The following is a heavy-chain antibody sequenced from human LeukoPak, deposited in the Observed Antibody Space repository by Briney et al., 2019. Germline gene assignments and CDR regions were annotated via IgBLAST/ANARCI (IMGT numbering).Heavy chain of an antibody. D-gene: IGHD5-18*01. Sequence: ASVTVSCTASGYTFTSYGISWVRQAPGQGLEWMGWISAYNGNTNYAQKLQGRVTMTTDTSTSTAYMELRSLRSDDTAVYYCAREDTAMVYYYYGMDVWGQGTTVTVSS. J-gene: IGHJ6*02. CDR2: ISAYNGNT. CDR3: AREDTAMVYYYYGMDV. CDR1: GYTFTSYG. V-gene: IGHV1-18*01.